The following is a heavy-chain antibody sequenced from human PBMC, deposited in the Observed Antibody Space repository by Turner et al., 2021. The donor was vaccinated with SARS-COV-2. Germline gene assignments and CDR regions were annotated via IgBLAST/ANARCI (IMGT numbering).Heavy chain of an antibody. Sequence: EVQLVESGGGLVQPGGSLRLSCAASGLTVSSNYMSWVRQAPGKGLEWVSVIYSGGSTYYTDSVKGRFTISRHNSKNTLYLQMNSLRAEDTAVYYCARDGPIAVVYFDYWGQGTLVTVSS. V-gene: IGHV3-53*04. D-gene: IGHD6-19*01. CDR3: ARDGPIAVVYFDY. CDR1: GLTVSSNY. J-gene: IGHJ4*02. CDR2: IYSGGST.